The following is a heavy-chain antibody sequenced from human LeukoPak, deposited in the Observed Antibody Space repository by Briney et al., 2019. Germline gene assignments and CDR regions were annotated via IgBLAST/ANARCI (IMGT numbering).Heavy chain of an antibody. CDR1: GHTFNNYW. CDR2: IYPGDSDT. CDR3: ARSGITYGSDY. D-gene: IGHD5-18*01. J-gene: IGHJ4*02. Sequence: GESLKISCKGSGHTFNNYWIAWVRQMPGKGLEWMGIIYPGDSDTRYSPSFQGQVTISADKSISTAYLQWSSLKASDTAMYYCARSGITYGSDYWGQGTLVTVSS. V-gene: IGHV5-51*01.